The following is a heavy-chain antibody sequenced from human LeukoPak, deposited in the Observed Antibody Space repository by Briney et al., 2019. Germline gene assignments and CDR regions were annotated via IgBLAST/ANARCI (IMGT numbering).Heavy chain of an antibody. V-gene: IGHV1-24*01. CDR2: FDPEEGKT. Sequence: ASVKVSCKVSGYRLNELSIHWVRQGPGKGLEWMGGFDPEEGKTIYAQKLQGRVSMTEDTSTDTAFMELRSLRSEDTAVYYCATNTYNGYAIDSWGQGTLVTVSS. CDR1: GYRLNELS. CDR3: ATNTYNGYAIDS. J-gene: IGHJ4*02. D-gene: IGHD5-12*01.